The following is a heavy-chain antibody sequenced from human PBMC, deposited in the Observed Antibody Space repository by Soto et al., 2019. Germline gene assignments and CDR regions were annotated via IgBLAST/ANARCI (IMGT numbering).Heavy chain of an antibody. V-gene: IGHV3-7*03. CDR2: IKGDGSEV. Sequence: GGSLRLSCAASGFTFNRYTMTWVRQAPGKGLEWVAYIKGDGSEVHYVDSVKGRFTISRDNTKNSVYLQMNSLRADDTAVYYCTRENWFQDYWGQGILVTVSS. CDR3: TRENWFQDY. J-gene: IGHJ4*02. D-gene: IGHD3-9*01. CDR1: GFTFNRYT.